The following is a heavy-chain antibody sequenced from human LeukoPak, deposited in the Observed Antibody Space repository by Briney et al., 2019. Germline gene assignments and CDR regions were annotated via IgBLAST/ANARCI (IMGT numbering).Heavy chain of an antibody. Sequence: GGSLRLSCAASGIIFSSYWMNWVRQAPGKGLEWVANIKQEGSEKHYVDSVKGRFTISRDNAKNSLYLQMNSLRAEDTAVYYCARARITMIRGVPFDYWGQGTLVTVSS. CDR1: GIIFSSYW. D-gene: IGHD3-10*01. CDR2: IKQEGSEK. V-gene: IGHV3-7*03. CDR3: ARARITMIRGVPFDY. J-gene: IGHJ4*02.